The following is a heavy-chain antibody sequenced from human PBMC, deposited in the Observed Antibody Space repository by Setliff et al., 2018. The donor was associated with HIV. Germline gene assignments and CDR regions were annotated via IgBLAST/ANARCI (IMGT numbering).Heavy chain of an antibody. J-gene: IGHJ3*02. CDR1: GFNFKSYA. CDR2: ISSDGNDK. D-gene: IGHD3-10*01. CDR3: AKELGGSGIDAFDI. Sequence: PGGSLRLSCAASGFNFKSYAMHWVRQSPGKGLEWVAIISSDGNDKKYADFVTGRFSISRDNSNSTLYLQMNSLRGDDTAVYYCAKELGGSGIDAFDIWGQGTMVTVSS. V-gene: IGHV3-30*18.